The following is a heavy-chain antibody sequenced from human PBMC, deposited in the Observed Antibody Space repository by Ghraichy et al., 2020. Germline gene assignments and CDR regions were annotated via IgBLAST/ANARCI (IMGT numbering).Heavy chain of an antibody. Sequence: SETLSLTCTFSGGSVNSGSYYWSWIRQPPGKGLEWIGYIYHTGRTFYSASLKSRVTISIDTSNNQYSLFLTSLTAADTAVYYCARLSVSPNWFDPWGQGTLVTVS. D-gene: IGHD3-16*02. V-gene: IGHV4-61*01. J-gene: IGHJ5*02. CDR2: IYHTGRT. CDR1: GGSVNSGSYY. CDR3: ARLSVSPNWFDP.